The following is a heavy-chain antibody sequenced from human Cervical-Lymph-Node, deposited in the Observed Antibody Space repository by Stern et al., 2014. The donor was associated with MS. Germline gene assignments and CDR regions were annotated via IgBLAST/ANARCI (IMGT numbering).Heavy chain of an antibody. D-gene: IGHD3-9*01. CDR2: IIPIFGTA. Sequence: VHLVESGAEVKKPGSSVKVSCKASGGTFSNYAISWVRQAPGQGLEWMGGIIPIFGTANYAQKFQGRVTITADESTSTAYMELSSLRSEDTALYYCARGWSYDILTAYSYWGQGTLVTVSS. CDR1: GGTFSNYA. J-gene: IGHJ4*02. CDR3: ARGWSYDILTAYSY. V-gene: IGHV1-69*01.